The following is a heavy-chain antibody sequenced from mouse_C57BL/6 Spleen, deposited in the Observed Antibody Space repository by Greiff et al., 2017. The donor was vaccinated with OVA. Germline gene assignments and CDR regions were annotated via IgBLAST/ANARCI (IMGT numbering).Heavy chain of an antibody. CDR2: IYPGSGST. CDR1: GYTFTSYW. V-gene: IGHV1-55*01. CDR3: ARDRYFDV. J-gene: IGHJ1*03. Sequence: VKVQQPGAELVKPGASVKMSCKASGYTFTSYWITWVKQRPGQGLEWIGDIYPGSGSTNYNEKFKSKATLTVDTSSSTAYMQLSSLTSEDSAVYYCARDRYFDVWGTGTTVTVSS.